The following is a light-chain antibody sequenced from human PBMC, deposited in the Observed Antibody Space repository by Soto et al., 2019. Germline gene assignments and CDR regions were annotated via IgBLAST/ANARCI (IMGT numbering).Light chain of an antibody. CDR3: SSYAVSSNV. CDR1: SSDVGGYNY. CDR2: EVN. V-gene: IGLV2-8*01. Sequence: QSALAQPPSASGSPGQSVAISCTGTSSDVGGYNYVSWYQQHPGKAPKLMIYEVNKRPSGVPDRFSGSKSANTASLTVSGLHAEDEADYYCSSYAVSSNVFGTVTKSPS. J-gene: IGLJ1*01.